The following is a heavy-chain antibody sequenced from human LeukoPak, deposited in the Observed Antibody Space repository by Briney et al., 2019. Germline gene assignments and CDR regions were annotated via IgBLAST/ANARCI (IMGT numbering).Heavy chain of an antibody. D-gene: IGHD3-10*01. J-gene: IGHJ4*02. V-gene: IGHV3-48*01. CDR2: ISSSSSTI. CDR1: GSTFSSYS. Sequence: GGSLRLSCAASGSTFSSYSMNWVRQAPGKGLEWVSYISSSSSTIYYADSVKGRFTISRDKSKNTLYLQMNSLRAEDTAVYYCAKLGTDFYGSGNQAPLDYWAQGTLVSVSS. CDR3: AKLGTDFYGSGNQAPLDY.